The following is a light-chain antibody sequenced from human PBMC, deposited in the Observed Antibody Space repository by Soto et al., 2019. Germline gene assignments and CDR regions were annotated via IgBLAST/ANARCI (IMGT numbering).Light chain of an antibody. CDR3: QESYSFLWGT. V-gene: IGKV1-39*01. CDR2: GAS. J-gene: IGKJ1*01. CDR1: QSINTY. Sequence: DIPMTQSPSSLSASVGDRVTITCRTSQSINTYLNWYQQKPGKAPKLLIYGASSLQSGVPLRFSGSGPGTDFTLTITTLQPEDFATYYCQESYSFLWGTCGQGTKVEIK.